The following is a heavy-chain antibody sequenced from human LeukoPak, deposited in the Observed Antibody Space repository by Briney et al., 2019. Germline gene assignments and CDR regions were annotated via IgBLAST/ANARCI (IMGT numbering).Heavy chain of an antibody. J-gene: IGHJ3*02. CDR1: GGSFSGYY. Sequence: TSKTLSLTCAVYGGSFSGYYWSWIRQPPGKGLEWIGEINHSGSTNYNPSLKSRVTISVDTSKNQFSLKLSSVTAADTAVYYCARKYSSGWPPARAFDIWGQGTMVTVSS. CDR3: ARKYSSGWPPARAFDI. CDR2: INHSGST. V-gene: IGHV4-34*01. D-gene: IGHD6-19*01.